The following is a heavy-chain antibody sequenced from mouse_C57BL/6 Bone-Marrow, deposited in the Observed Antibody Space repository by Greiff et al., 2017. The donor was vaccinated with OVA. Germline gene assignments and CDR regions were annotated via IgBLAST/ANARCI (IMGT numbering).Heavy chain of an antibody. D-gene: IGHD2-5*01. CDR1: GFTFSDYG. Sequence: EVKLVESGGGLVKPGGSLKLSCAASGFTFSDYGMHWVRQAPEKGLEWVAYISSGSSTIYYADTVKGRFTISRDNAKNTLFLQMTSLRSEDTAMYYCAKGGYSNYNYAMDDGGQGTSVTVSS. CDR2: ISSGSSTI. J-gene: IGHJ4*01. V-gene: IGHV5-17*01. CDR3: AKGGYSNYNYAMDD.